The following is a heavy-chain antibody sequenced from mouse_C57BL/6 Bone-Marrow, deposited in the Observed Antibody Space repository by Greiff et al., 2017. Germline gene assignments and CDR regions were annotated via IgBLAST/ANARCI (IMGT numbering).Heavy chain of an antibody. CDR1: GYTFTSYW. D-gene: IGHD2-3*01. CDR2: IDPSDSYT. CDR3: AGGGDGYYVRAKDY. Sequence: QVQLQQPGAELVRPGTSVKLSCKASGYTFTSYWMHWVKQRPGQGLEWIGVIDPSDSYTNYNQKFKGKATLTVDTSSSTAYMQLSSLTSEDSAVYYCAGGGDGYYVRAKDYWGQGTSVTVSS. V-gene: IGHV1-59*01. J-gene: IGHJ4*01.